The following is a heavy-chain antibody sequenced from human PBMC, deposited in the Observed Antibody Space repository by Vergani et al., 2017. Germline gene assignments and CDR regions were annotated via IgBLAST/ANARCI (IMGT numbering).Heavy chain of an antibody. CDR1: GFTFSSYA. CDR3: ATHGGYSSGWYYVFGSLTLDY. V-gene: IGHV3-23*01. Sequence: EVQLLESGGGLVQPGGSLRLSCAASGFTFSSYAMSWVRQAPGKGLEWVSAIIGSGGSTYYADSVKGRFTISRDNSKNTLYLQMNSLRAEDTAVYYCATHGGYSSGWYYVFGSLTLDYWGQGTLVTVSS. J-gene: IGHJ4*02. D-gene: IGHD6-19*01. CDR2: IIGSGGST.